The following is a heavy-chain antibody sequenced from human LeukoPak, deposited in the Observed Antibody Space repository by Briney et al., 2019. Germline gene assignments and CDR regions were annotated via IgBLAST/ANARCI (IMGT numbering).Heavy chain of an antibody. D-gene: IGHD1-7*01. CDR2: INPNSGGT. CDR3: ARTSRITGTLYWFDP. J-gene: IGHJ5*02. Sequence: ASVNVSCKASGYTFTGYYMHWVRQAPGQGLEWMGRINPNSGGTNYAQKFQGRVTMTRDTSISTAYMELSRLRSDDTAVYYCARTSRITGTLYWFDPWGQGTLVTVSS. V-gene: IGHV1-2*06. CDR1: GYTFTGYY.